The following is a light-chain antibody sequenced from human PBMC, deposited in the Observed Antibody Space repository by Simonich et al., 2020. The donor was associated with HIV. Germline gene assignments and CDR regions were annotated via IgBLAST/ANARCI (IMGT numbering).Light chain of an antibody. Sequence: QSALTQPPSASGSPGQSVTISCTGTSSDVGGYNYVSWYQQHPGKAPKLMIYEVSKRPSGVPERFSGSKSGNTASLTISGLQAEDEADYYCSSYTTSSTLVFGGGTKLTVL. CDR1: SSDVGGYNY. J-gene: IGLJ3*02. CDR2: EVS. V-gene: IGLV2-8*01. CDR3: SSYTTSSTLV.